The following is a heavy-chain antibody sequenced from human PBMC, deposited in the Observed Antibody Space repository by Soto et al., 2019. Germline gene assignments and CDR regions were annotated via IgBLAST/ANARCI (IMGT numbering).Heavy chain of an antibody. J-gene: IGHJ4*02. CDR2: ISGSGDST. D-gene: IGHD1-26*01. V-gene: IGHV3-23*01. Sequence: EVQLLESGGGLVQPGGSLRLSCAASEFTFSSYAMIWVRQAPGKGLNWVSAISGSGDSTYYADSVKGRFTISRDNSKNTLYLPMNSLRAEDTAVYYCAKTRATAGIDYWGQGTLVTVSS. CDR1: EFTFSSYA. CDR3: AKTRATAGIDY.